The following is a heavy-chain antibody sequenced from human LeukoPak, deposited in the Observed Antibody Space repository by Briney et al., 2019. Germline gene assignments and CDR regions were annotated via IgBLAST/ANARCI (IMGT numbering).Heavy chain of an antibody. J-gene: IGHJ3*02. Sequence: SETLSLTCTVSGGSISSYYWGWNRQPPGKGLEWIGSIYYSGSTYYNPSLKSRVTISVDTSKNQFSLKLSSVTAADTAVYYCARDGSYYDSDGYPDAFDIWGQGTMVTVSS. CDR2: IYYSGST. V-gene: IGHV4-39*07. CDR1: GGSISSYY. D-gene: IGHD3-22*01. CDR3: ARDGSYYDSDGYPDAFDI.